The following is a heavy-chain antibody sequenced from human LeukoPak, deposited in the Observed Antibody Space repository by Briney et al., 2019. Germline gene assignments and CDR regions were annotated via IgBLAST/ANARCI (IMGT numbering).Heavy chain of an antibody. D-gene: IGHD3-3*01. CDR2: INPNSGGT. J-gene: IGHJ4*02. V-gene: IGHV1-2*02. Sequence: ASVKVSCKASGYTFTGYYMHWVRQAPGQGLEWMGWINPNSGGTNYAQKFQGRVTMTRDTSISTAYMELSRLRSDDTAVYYCARVITIFGVVIPGYWRQGNLVTVSS. CDR1: GYTFTGYY. CDR3: ARVITIFGVVIPGY.